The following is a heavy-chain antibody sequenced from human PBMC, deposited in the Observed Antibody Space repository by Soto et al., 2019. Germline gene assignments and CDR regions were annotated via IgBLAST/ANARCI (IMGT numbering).Heavy chain of an antibody. CDR1: GGSISSSSYY. J-gene: IGHJ4*02. Sequence: SETLSLSCTVSGGSISSSSYYWGWIRQPPGKGLEWIGSIYYSGSTYYNPSLKSRVTISVDTSKNQFSLKLSSVTAADTAVYYCARRDYDYVWYFDYWGQGTLVTVSS. D-gene: IGHD5-12*01. V-gene: IGHV4-39*01. CDR2: IYYSGST. CDR3: ARRDYDYVWYFDY.